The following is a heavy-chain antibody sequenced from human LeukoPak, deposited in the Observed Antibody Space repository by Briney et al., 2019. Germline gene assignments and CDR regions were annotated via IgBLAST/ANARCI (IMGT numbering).Heavy chain of an antibody. D-gene: IGHD6-13*01. CDR3: ARDRGSSHDGHYHDY. CDR1: GYTFTSHG. V-gene: IGHV1-18*01. Sequence: VSVKVSCKASGYTFTSHGITWVRQAPGQGLEWMGWISAYNGGTNYALKFQGRVTMTTDTFTSTAYMELRSLRSDDTAVYYCARDRGSSHDGHYHDYWGQGTLVTVSS. J-gene: IGHJ4*02. CDR2: ISAYNGGT.